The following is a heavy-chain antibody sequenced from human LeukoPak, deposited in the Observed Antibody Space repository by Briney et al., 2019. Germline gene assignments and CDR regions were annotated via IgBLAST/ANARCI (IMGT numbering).Heavy chain of an antibody. J-gene: IGHJ3*02. CDR2: ISGSGSST. D-gene: IGHD1-26*01. Sequence: PGGSLSLSCAATGFTFRSYAMSWVRQAPWKGLDWVSAISGSGSSTYYADSVKGRFTSPRDNSKNTLYMQMNSLIAEDTAVYYCAKDQWELGAFDIWGQGTMVTVSS. CDR3: AKDQWELGAFDI. CDR1: GFTFRSYA. V-gene: IGHV3-23*01.